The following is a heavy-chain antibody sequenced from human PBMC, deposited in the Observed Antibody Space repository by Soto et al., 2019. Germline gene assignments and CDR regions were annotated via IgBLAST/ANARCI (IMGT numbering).Heavy chain of an antibody. V-gene: IGHV4-59*01. Sequence: SETLSLTCTVSGGSINNYYWSWIRQPPGKGLEWIGYISDSGSTKYNLSLKSRVTISVETSKNQFSLKLSSVTAADTAVYYCARSGFCSGTSCFVSAYYYYGLDVWGQGTTVTVSS. CDR1: GGSINNYY. J-gene: IGHJ6*02. CDR3: ARSGFCSGTSCFVSAYYYYGLDV. D-gene: IGHD2-2*01. CDR2: ISDSGST.